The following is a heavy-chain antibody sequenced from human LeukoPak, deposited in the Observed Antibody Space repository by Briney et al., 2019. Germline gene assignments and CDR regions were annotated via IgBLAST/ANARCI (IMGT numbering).Heavy chain of an antibody. J-gene: IGHJ4*02. CDR2: IYTTGST. Sequence: SETLSLTCSVSGDSIISGSCYRSWIRQPAGKGLEWIGRIYTTGSTDYNPSLKSRVTICVDTSENQFSLRLSSVTAADTAVYYCARGSLGREVSAFFKNWGQGILVTVSS. D-gene: IGHD5/OR15-5a*01. CDR3: ARGSLGREVSAFFKN. CDR1: GDSIISGSCY. V-gene: IGHV4-61*02.